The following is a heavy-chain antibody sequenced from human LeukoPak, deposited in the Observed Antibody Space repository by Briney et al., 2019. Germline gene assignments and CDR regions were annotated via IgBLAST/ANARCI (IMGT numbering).Heavy chain of an antibody. J-gene: IGHJ4*02. D-gene: IGHD2-15*01. CDR3: AGFLGYCSAVSCYFDY. Sequence: SVKVSCKASGYTFTHYYVHWVRQAPGQGLEWMGWINPNNGGTKYAQKFQGRVTMTRDTSITTAYMEPSRLSPDDQAVDYCAGFLGYCSAVSCYFDYWGQGTLVTVSA. CDR1: GYTFTHYY. CDR2: INPNNGGT. V-gene: IGHV1-2*02.